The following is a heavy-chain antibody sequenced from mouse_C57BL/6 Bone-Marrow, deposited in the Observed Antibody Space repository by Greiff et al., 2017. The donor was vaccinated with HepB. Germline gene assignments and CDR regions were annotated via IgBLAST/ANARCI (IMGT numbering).Heavy chain of an antibody. D-gene: IGHD2-5*01. V-gene: IGHV1-19*01. CDR1: GYTFTDYY. Sequence: EVKLMESGPVLVKPGASVKMSCKASGYTFTDYYMNWVKQSHGKSLEWIGVINPYNGGTSYNQKFKGKATLTVDKSSSTAYMELNSLTSEDSAVYYCARGDSNLLYWYFDVWGTGTTVTVSS. J-gene: IGHJ1*03. CDR2: INPYNGGT. CDR3: ARGDSNLLYWYFDV.